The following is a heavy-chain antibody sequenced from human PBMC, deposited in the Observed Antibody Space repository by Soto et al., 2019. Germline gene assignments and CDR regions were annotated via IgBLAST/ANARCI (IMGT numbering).Heavy chain of an antibody. CDR1: GFTFISYW. Sequence: LRLSCAASGFTFISYWMSWVRQAPGKGLEWVANIKQDGSEKYYVDSVKGRFTISRDNAKNSLYLQMNSLRAEDTAVYYCARVDFWSGYYSVYYYYGMDVWGQGTTVTVSS. CDR2: IKQDGSEK. CDR3: ARVDFWSGYYSVYYYYGMDV. J-gene: IGHJ6*02. V-gene: IGHV3-7*01. D-gene: IGHD3-3*01.